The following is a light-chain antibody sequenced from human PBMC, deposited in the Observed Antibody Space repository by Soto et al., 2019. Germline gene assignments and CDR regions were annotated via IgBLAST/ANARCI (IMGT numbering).Light chain of an antibody. CDR2: KAS. CDR1: QSIGTW. V-gene: IGKV1-5*03. CDR3: QQYKSYSWT. Sequence: DIQMTQSPSTLSASVGDRVTITCRASQSIGTWLAWYQQKPGKAPKLLIYKASNLESGVPSRFSGSGSGSEFTLTISSLQPDDFATYFCQQYKSYSWTFGQGTKLEIK. J-gene: IGKJ1*01.